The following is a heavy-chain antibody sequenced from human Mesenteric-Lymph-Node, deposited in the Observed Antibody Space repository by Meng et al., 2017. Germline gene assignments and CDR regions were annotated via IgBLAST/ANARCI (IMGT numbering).Heavy chain of an antibody. CDR2: FDPEDGET. D-gene: IGHD3-3*01. Sequence: ASVKVSCKVSGYTLTELSMHWVRQAPGKGLEWMGGFDPEDGETIYAQKFQGRVTMTEDTSTDTAYMELSSLRSEDTAVYYCATDFGIRFLEWLLLRRRTPTREKNWYFDLWGRGTLVTVSS. CDR3: ATDFGIRFLEWLLLRRRTPTREKNWYFDL. CDR1: GYTLTELS. V-gene: IGHV1-24*01. J-gene: IGHJ2*01.